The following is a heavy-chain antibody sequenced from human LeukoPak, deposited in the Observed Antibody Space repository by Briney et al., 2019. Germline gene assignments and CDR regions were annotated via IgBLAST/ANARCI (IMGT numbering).Heavy chain of an antibody. D-gene: IGHD6-19*01. Sequence: SETLSLTCTVSGGSISSYYWSWIRQPPGKGLEWIGYMYYSGSTNYNPSLKSRVTISVDTSKNQLSLKLSSVTAADTAMYYCARNQAVAANRGAFDIWGQGTMVTVSS. CDR3: ARNQAVAANRGAFDI. CDR2: MYYSGST. V-gene: IGHV4-59*01. J-gene: IGHJ3*02. CDR1: GGSISSYY.